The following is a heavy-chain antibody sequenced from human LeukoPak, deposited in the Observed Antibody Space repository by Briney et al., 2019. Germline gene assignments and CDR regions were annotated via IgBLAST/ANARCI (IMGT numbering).Heavy chain of an antibody. CDR3: ARAVVVNQPALNY. Sequence: ASVKVSCKASGYTFTGYCMHWVRQAPGRGLEWMGWINPNSGGTNYAQKFQGRVTMTRDTSISTAYMELSRLRSDDTAVYYCARAVVVNQPALNYWGQGTLVTVSS. D-gene: IGHD2-15*01. CDR2: INPNSGGT. J-gene: IGHJ4*02. V-gene: IGHV1-2*02. CDR1: GYTFTGYC.